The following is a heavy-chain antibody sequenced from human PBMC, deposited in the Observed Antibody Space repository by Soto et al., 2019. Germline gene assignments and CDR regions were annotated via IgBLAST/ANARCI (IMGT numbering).Heavy chain of an antibody. CDR3: ARGVRGVLDY. V-gene: IGHV3-33*01. CDR1: GFNFGNFG. D-gene: IGHD5-12*01. Sequence: AGSLRLSSVSSGFNFGNFGMHWVRQAPGKGLEWVTVISNDENIKQDSVRGRFAIARDNSKNTLYLQLTSLRAEDTAIYYCARGVRGVLDYWGQGTLVTVSS. J-gene: IGHJ4*02. CDR2: ISNDENIK.